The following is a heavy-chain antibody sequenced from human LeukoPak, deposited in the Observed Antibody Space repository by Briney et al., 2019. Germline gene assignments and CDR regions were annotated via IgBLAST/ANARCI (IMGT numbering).Heavy chain of an antibody. J-gene: IGHJ3*01. D-gene: IGHD7-27*01. V-gene: IGHV3-33*06. CDR3: AKLIGADAFDF. CDR1: GFRFSTYG. Sequence: GGSLRLSCAASGFRFSTYGMHWVRQAPGKGLEWVAVIWYDGSNKNYADSVKGRFTISRDNSKNTVYLQMSSLRVEDTAVYYCAKLIGADAFDFWGQGTIVTVSS. CDR2: IWYDGSNK.